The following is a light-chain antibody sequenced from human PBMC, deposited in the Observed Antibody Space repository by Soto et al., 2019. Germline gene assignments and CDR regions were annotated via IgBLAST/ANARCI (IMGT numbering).Light chain of an antibody. Sequence: QSVLTQPPSASGSPGQSVTISCTGTSSDVGGYNYVSWYQQHPDKAPKLLIYEVTKRPSGVPDRLSGSKSGNTASLTVSGLQIEDEADYYCISYAVSSSYVFGTGTKVTVL. CDR1: SSDVGGYNY. CDR2: EVT. CDR3: ISYAVSSSYV. V-gene: IGLV2-8*01. J-gene: IGLJ1*01.